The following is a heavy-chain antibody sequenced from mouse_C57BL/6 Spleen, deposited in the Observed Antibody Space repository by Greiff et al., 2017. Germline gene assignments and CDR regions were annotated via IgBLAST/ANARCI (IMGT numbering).Heavy chain of an antibody. Sequence: EVKVVESGGGLVKPGGSLKLSCAASGFTFSDYGMHWVRQAPEKGLEWVAYISSGSSTIYYADKVKGRFTISRDNAKNTLFLQMTSLRSEDTAMYYCATEGITTVVANYFDYWGQGTTLTVSS. CDR3: ATEGITTVVANYFDY. CDR2: ISSGSSTI. CDR1: GFTFSDYG. J-gene: IGHJ2*01. V-gene: IGHV5-17*01. D-gene: IGHD1-1*01.